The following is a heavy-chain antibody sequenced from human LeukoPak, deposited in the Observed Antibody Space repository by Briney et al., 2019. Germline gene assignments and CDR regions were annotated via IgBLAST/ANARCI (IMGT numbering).Heavy chain of an antibody. CDR1: GGTFSSYA. CDR3: ARSPSYHPDVDAFDI. V-gene: IGHV1-69*04. J-gene: IGHJ3*02. CDR2: IIPILGGLT. D-gene: IGHD1-14*01. Sequence: GASVKVSCRASGGTFSSYAISWVRQAPGQGLEWMGRIIPILGGLTNFAQRFQGRVTITAERSTTTVYMELSSLRSEDTAVDYCARSPSYHPDVDAFDIWGQGTMVTVSS.